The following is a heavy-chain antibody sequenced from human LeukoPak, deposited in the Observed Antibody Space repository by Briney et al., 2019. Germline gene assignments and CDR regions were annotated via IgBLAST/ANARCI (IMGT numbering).Heavy chain of an antibody. CDR2: IYYSGST. CDR3: ARHQPTTYYYDRSGYPYFDY. Sequence: SETLSLTCTVSGGSISSYYWSWIRQPPGKGLEWIGYIYYSGSTNYNPSLKSRVTISVDTSKNQFSLKLSSVTAADTAVYYCARHQPTTYYYDRSGYPYFDYWGQGTLVTVSS. CDR1: GGSISSYY. V-gene: IGHV4-59*08. D-gene: IGHD3-22*01. J-gene: IGHJ4*02.